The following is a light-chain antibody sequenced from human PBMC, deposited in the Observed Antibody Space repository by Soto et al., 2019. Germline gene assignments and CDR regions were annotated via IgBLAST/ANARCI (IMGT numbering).Light chain of an antibody. Sequence: EIVLTQSPGTLSLSPGERATLSCRASQSIISNYLAWYQQKAGQAPRLLIYGASSRATGIPDRFSGSGSGTDFTLTISRLEPEDFAVYYCQQYGSSPRITFGQGTRLEIK. CDR1: QSIISNY. J-gene: IGKJ5*01. CDR3: QQYGSSPRIT. CDR2: GAS. V-gene: IGKV3-20*01.